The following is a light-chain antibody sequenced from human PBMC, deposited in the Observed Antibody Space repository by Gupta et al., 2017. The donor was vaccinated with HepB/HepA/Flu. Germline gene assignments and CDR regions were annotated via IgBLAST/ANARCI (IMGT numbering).Light chain of an antibody. CDR1: QSRLHSNGYNY. Sequence: VMTQSPLSLPVTPGAPASISCRASQSRLHSNGYNYVEWYLQKRGQSPQLLIYVGSKRASGVPDRFSGRGAGTDVTLKISRVEAEDVGVYYCRQALQTPHTVGGGTKVEIK. V-gene: IGKV2-28*01. J-gene: IGKJ4*01. CDR3: RQALQTPHT. CDR2: VGS.